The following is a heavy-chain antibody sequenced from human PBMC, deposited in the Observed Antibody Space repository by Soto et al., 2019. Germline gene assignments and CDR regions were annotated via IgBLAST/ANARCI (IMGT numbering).Heavy chain of an antibody. J-gene: IGHJ4*02. CDR1: GFTLTYYG. D-gene: IGHD6-19*01. CDR3: ARALSSGWTKVSGY. Sequence: QVQLVESGGGVVQPGGSLRLSCAASGFTLTYYGMHCVRQAPGKGLEWVAVLWDDGSNKYYADSVKGRFTISRDNSKNTLYLQMDSLRAEDTAVYYCARALSSGWTKVSGYWGQGTQVTVSS. V-gene: IGHV3-33*01. CDR2: LWDDGSNK.